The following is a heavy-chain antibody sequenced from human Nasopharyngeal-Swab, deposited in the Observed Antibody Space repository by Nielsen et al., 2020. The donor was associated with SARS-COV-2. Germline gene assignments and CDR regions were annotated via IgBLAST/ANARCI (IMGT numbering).Heavy chain of an antibody. CDR1: GFTFSSYG. Sequence: GESLKISCAASGFTFSSYGMHWVRQAPGKGLEWVSTIDAGGGNTWYADSVKGRFTISRDNSKSTLYLQMNSLRAEDTAVYYCAKGGDSGYDYGPHDYWGQGTLVTVSS. J-gene: IGHJ4*02. V-gene: IGHV3-23*01. D-gene: IGHD5-12*01. CDR3: AKGGDSGYDYGPHDY. CDR2: IDAGGGNT.